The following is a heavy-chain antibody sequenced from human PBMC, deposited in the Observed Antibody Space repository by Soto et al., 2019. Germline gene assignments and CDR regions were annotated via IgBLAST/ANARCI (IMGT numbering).Heavy chain of an antibody. CDR3: ARVPGP. CDR1: GGSITSGCYS. V-gene: IGHV4-30-2*01. J-gene: IGHJ6*01. CDR2: IYPSGST. Sequence: QLQLQQSGSGLVKPSQTLSLTCAVSGGSITSGCYSWRWIRQPPGKGLEWIGYIYPSGSTYYIPSLRSRVTMSVDRSKSQFSLTLSSVAASDTAVYYCARVPGPWGQGTTVTFSS.